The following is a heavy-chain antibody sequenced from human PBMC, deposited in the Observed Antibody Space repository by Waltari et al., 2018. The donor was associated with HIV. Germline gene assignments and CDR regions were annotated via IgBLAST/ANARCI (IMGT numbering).Heavy chain of an antibody. CDR2: IKQDGSEK. D-gene: IGHD1-26*01. Sequence: EVQLVESGGGLVQPGGSLRLSCVASGFTFGNFWMSWVRQAPGKGLEWGANIKQDGSEKYYVDSVKGRFTISRDNAKNSLYLQMNSLRAEDTAVYYCARDYSPQWELLDYWGQGTLVTVSS. CDR3: ARDYSPQWELLDY. CDR1: GFTFGNFW. J-gene: IGHJ4*02. V-gene: IGHV3-7*01.